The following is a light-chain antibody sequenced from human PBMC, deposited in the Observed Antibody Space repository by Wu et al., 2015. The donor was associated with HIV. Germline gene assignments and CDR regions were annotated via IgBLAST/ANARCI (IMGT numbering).Light chain of an antibody. CDR2: RAS. J-gene: IGKJ5*01. CDR3: QQSYSTPPNT. CDR1: QSISSW. V-gene: IGKV1-5*03. Sequence: DIQMTQSPSTLSASVGDRITITCRASQSISSWLAWYQQKPGKAPKLLIYRASDLKSGVPSRFSGSGSGTDFTLTISSLQPEDFATYYCQQSYSTPPNTFGQGTRLEIK.